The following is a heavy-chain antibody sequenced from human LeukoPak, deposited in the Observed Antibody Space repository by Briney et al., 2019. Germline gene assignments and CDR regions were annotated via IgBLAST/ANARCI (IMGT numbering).Heavy chain of an antibody. CDR3: ARDTAGWGSAAFDI. J-gene: IGHJ3*02. D-gene: IGHD7-27*01. CDR1: GGSITSGDYY. V-gene: IGHV4-30-4*01. CDR2: IYYSGST. Sequence: SETLSLTCTVSGGSITSGDYYWSWIRQPPGKGLEWIGYIYYSGSTYYNPSLKSRVTIYLDTSKNQFSLKLSSVTAADTAVYYCARDTAGWGSAAFDIWGQGTMVTVSS.